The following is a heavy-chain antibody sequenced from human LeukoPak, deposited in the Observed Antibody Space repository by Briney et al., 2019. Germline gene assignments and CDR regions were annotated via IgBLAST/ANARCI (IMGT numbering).Heavy chain of an antibody. CDR2: IYYSGST. CDR1: GGSISSYY. V-gene: IGHV4-59*01. J-gene: IGHJ5*02. D-gene: IGHD3-16*01. CDR3: ARGVNWIDP. Sequence: SETLSLTCTVSGGSISSYYWSWIRQPPGKGLEWIGYIYYSGSTSYNPSLNSRVTISVDTSKNQFSLKLSSVTAADTAVYYCARGVNWIDPWGQGTLVTVSS.